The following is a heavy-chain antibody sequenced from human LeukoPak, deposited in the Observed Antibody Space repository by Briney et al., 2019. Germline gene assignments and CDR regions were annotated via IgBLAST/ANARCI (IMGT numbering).Heavy chain of an antibody. CDR2: IYPGDSDT. CDR1: GYSFTTSW. V-gene: IGHV5-51*01. D-gene: IGHD3-22*01. J-gene: IGHJ4*02. Sequence: GESLRISCKGSGYSFTTSWIGWVRQMPGRGLEWMGIIYPGDSDTRYSPSFQGQVTISADWSISTAYLQWSSLRASDTAMYYCARRSSYDSSGYYPFDYWGQGTLVTVSS. CDR3: ARRSSYDSSGYYPFDY.